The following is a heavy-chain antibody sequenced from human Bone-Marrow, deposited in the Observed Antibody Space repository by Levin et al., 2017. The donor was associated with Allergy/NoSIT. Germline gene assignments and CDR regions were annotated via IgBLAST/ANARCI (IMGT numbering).Heavy chain of an antibody. CDR2: ISYDGSNK. D-gene: IGHD3-3*01. V-gene: IGHV3-30*18. Sequence: GESLKISCAASGFTFSSYGMHWVRQAPGKGLEWVAVISYDGSNKYYADSVKGRFTISRDNSKNTLYLQMNSLRAEDTAVYYCAKGTSYYDFWSGYYYYMDVWGKGTTVTVSS. J-gene: IGHJ6*03. CDR3: AKGTSYYDFWSGYYYYMDV. CDR1: GFTFSSYG.